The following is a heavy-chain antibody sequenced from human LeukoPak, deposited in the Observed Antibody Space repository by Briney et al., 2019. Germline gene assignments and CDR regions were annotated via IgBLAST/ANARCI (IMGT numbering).Heavy chain of an antibody. D-gene: IGHD3-10*01. J-gene: IGHJ4*02. CDR3: ATMMYGSGNYYNSDY. V-gene: IGHV4-38-2*02. CDR2: IYHSGTT. CDR1: GYSISSDYY. Sequence: SETLSLTCTVSGYSISSDYYWGWIRQPPGKGLEWIGTIYHSGTTYYSPSLKSRVTISIHTSKNQFSLRLSSVTAADTAVYYCATMMYGSGNYYNSDYWGQGTLVTVSS.